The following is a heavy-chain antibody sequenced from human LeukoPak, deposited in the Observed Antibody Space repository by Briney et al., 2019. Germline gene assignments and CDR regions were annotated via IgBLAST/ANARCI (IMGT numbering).Heavy chain of an antibody. J-gene: IGHJ5*02. CDR3: ARSDSDWFDP. CDR2: MNPNSGNT. Sequence: VASVKVSXKASGYTFTSYDINWVRQATGQGLEWMGWMNPNSGNTGYAQKFQGRVTMTRNTSISTAYMELSSLRSDDTAVYYCARSDSDWFDPWGQGTLVTVSS. D-gene: IGHD2-21*01. CDR1: GYTFTSYD. V-gene: IGHV1-8*01.